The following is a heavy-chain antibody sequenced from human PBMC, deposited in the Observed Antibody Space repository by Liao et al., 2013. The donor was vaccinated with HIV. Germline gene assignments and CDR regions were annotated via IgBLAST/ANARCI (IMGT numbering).Heavy chain of an antibody. J-gene: IGHJ4*02. Sequence: QVQLQQWGAGLLKPSETLSLTCAVSGGSFSGYYWSWIRQPPREGAGVYWGKSIIVEVPTTTRPSRVESPYQLTRPRSSSPSKLSSVTAADTAVYFCATNPFSGGYFDYWGQGTPGHRLL. D-gene: IGHD3-3*02. V-gene: IGHV4-34*01. CDR2: SIIVEVP. CDR3: ATNPFSGGYFDY. CDR1: GGSFSGYY.